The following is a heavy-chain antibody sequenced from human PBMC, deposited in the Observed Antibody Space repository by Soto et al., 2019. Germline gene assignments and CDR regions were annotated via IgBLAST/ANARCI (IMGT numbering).Heavy chain of an antibody. J-gene: IGHJ4*02. V-gene: IGHV3-23*01. Sequence: EVQLLESGGGLVQPGGSLRLSCAASGFTFSSYAMSWVRQAPGKGLEWVSAISGSGGSTYYADSVKGRFTISRDNSKNTLYLQMNSLRAEDTAVYYCAKNLPTKRIVGAAQLDYWGQGTLVTVSS. CDR1: GFTFSSYA. D-gene: IGHD1-26*01. CDR2: ISGSGGST. CDR3: AKNLPTKRIVGAAQLDY.